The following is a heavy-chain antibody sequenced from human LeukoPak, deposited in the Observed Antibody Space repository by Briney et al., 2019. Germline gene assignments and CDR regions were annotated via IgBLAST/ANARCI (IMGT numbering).Heavy chain of an antibody. D-gene: IGHD3-3*01. CDR3: ARLDTIFGVAKGFDY. CDR1: GGSISGYY. Sequence: SETLSLTCTVSGGSISGYYWSWIRQPPGKLLESIGYIYYSGSTNYNPSLKSRVTISVDTSQNQFSLKLSSVTAADTAVYYCARLDTIFGVAKGFDYWGQGTLVTVSS. J-gene: IGHJ4*02. V-gene: IGHV4-59*01. CDR2: IYYSGST.